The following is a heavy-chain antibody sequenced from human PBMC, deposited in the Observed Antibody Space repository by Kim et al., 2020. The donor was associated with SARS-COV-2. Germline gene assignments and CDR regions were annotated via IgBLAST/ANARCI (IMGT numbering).Heavy chain of an antibody. J-gene: IGHJ4*01. Sequence: SETLSLTCTVSGGSISSTSSYWGWIRQPPGKGLEWIGSIYYTGSIFYSSSLKSRLSISVDTSQNLFSLNLMSVTAADTAVYYCARQGYHTVTGYGYFDSWGHGTLVTVSS. CDR3: ARQGYHTVTGYGYFDS. V-gene: IGHV4-39*01. CDR1: GGSISSTSSY. D-gene: IGHD3-9*01. CDR2: IYYTGSI.